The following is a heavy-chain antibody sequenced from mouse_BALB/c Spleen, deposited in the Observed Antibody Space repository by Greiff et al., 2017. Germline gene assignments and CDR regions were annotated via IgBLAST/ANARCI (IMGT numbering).Heavy chain of an antibody. V-gene: IGHV2-9*02. J-gene: IGHJ4*01. CDR3: ARDRGFITTVVDYAMDY. D-gene: IGHD1-1*01. CDR2: IWAGGST. CDR1: GFSLTSYG. Sequence: VQLKESGPGLVAPSQSLSITCTVSGFSLTSYGVHWVRQPPGKGLEWLGVIWAGGSTNYNSALMSRLSISKDNSKSQVFLKMNSLQTDDTAMYYCARDRGFITTVVDYAMDYWGQGTSVTVSS.